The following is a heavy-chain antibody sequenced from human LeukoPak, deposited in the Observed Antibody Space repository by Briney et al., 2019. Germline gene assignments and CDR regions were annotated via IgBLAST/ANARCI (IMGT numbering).Heavy chain of an antibody. CDR3: ARPALVTYYYYMDV. CDR2: IRYDGGNT. D-gene: IGHD5-18*01. CDR1: GFIFSNYA. Sequence: GGSLRLSCAASGFIFSNYAMQWVRQAPGMGLEWVAFIRYDGGNTYYADFVKGRFTISRDNSKNTMYLQMGSLRAEDMAVYYCARPALVTYYYYMDVWGKGTTVTVSS. V-gene: IGHV3-30*02. J-gene: IGHJ6*03.